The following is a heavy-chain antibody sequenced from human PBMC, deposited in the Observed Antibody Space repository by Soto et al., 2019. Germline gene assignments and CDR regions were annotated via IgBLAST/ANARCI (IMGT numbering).Heavy chain of an antibody. CDR2: ISYDGSNK. Sequence: QVQLVESGGGVVQPGRSLRLSCAASGFTFSSYGMHWVRQAPGKGLEWVAVISYDGSNKYYADSVKGRFTXSXXXSKXXXXXXXXXXXXXXXXXXXXXXVXXSXXTAYYYYYXDVWGKGTTVTVSS. V-gene: IGHV3-30*03. D-gene: IGHD4-17*01. CDR3: XXVXXSXXTAYYYYYXDV. J-gene: IGHJ6*03. CDR1: GFTFSSYG.